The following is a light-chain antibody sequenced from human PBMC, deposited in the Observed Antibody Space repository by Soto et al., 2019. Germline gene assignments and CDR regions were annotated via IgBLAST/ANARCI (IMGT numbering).Light chain of an antibody. V-gene: IGKV1-27*01. CDR1: QDISNY. CDR3: QNYNSLPFT. Sequence: DIQMTQSPSSLSASVGDRVTITCRASQDISNYLAWFQQRPGKVPDLLIYAASTLQSEVPSRFNGSVSGKAFTRTLTSLQPVDLATYYCQNYNSLPFTFGPRTRVDIE. CDR2: AAS. J-gene: IGKJ3*01.